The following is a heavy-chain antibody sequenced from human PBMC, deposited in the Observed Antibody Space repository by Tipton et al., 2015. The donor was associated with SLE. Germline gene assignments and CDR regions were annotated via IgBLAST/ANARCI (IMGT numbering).Heavy chain of an antibody. D-gene: IGHD4/OR15-4a*01. Sequence: LSLTCAASGFIFSNYDMNWVRQVSGKGLEWVSEIDSDATITTYADSVEGRFTISRDNVKKTLYLQMTSLRAEDTAVYFCASLSAPTDYWGQGTLVTVSS. CDR1: GFIFSNYD. V-gene: IGHV3-74*01. CDR2: IDSDATIT. J-gene: IGHJ4*02. CDR3: ASLSAPTDY.